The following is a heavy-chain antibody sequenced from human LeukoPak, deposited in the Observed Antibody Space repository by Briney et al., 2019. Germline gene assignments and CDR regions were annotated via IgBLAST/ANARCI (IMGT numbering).Heavy chain of an antibody. CDR3: ARSGPSQWLVRFFDY. Sequence: GGSLRLSCAASGFTFSDYYMSWIRQAPGKGLEWVAVISYDGSNKYYADSVKGRFTISRDNSKNTLYLQMNSLRAEDTAVYYCARSGPSQWLVRFFDYWGQGTLVTVSS. V-gene: IGHV3-30*03. D-gene: IGHD6-19*01. CDR1: GFTFSDYY. J-gene: IGHJ4*02. CDR2: ISYDGSNK.